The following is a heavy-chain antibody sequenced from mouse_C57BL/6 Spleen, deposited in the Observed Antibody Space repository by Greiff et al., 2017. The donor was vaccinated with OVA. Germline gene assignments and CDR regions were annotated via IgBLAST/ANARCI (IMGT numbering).Heavy chain of an antibody. J-gene: IGHJ2*01. Sequence: EVQRVESGGGLVKPGGSLKLSCAASGFTFSSYAMSWVRQTPEKRLEWVATISDGGSYTYYPDNVKGRFTISRDNAKNNLYLQMSHLKSEDTAMYYCAREGKLNYFDYWGQGTTLTVSS. CDR1: GFTFSSYA. V-gene: IGHV5-4*01. CDR3: AREGKLNYFDY. CDR2: ISDGGSYT.